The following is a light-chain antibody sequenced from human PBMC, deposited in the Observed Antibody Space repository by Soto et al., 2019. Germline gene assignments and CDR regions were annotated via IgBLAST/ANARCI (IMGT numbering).Light chain of an antibody. Sequence: DIQMTQSPSSLSASVGDRVTITCRASQSIRSYLNWYQQKPGKAPKLLIYTTSGLQSGVPSRFSGSGSGTDFTLTISSLQPEDIATYYCQQSYSTVLTFGGGTKVEIK. CDR3: QQSYSTVLT. CDR2: TTS. CDR1: QSIRSY. V-gene: IGKV1-39*01. J-gene: IGKJ4*01.